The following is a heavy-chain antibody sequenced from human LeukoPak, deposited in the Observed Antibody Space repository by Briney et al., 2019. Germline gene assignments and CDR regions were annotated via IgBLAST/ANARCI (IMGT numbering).Heavy chain of an antibody. V-gene: IGHV3-74*01. Sequence: GGSLRLSCAASGFTFSSYWMHWVRQAPGKGLVWVSRINTDGSSTSYADSVKGRFTISRDNAKNTLYLQMNSLRAEDTAVYYCAKGEYSSSYDAFDIWGQGTMVTVSS. CDR2: INTDGSST. J-gene: IGHJ3*02. CDR3: AKGEYSSSYDAFDI. D-gene: IGHD6-6*01. CDR1: GFTFSSYW.